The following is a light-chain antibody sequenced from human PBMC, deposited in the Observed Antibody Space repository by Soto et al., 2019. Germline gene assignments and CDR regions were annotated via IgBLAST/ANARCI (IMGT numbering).Light chain of an antibody. V-gene: IGKV3-11*01. Sequence: EIVLTQSPATLSLPPGERATLSCRASQSVSSYLAWYQQKPGQAPRLLIYYASNRATGIPARFSGSGSGSDFTLTISSLEPEDFAVYYCHQRGNWPLTFGGGTKV. CDR2: YAS. CDR1: QSVSSY. CDR3: HQRGNWPLT. J-gene: IGKJ4*01.